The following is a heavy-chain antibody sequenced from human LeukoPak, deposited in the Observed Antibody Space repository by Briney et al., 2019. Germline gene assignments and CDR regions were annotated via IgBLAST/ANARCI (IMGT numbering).Heavy chain of an antibody. CDR2: INHSGST. J-gene: IGHJ6*03. V-gene: IGHV4-34*01. CDR3: ARHGPISSTSLVYYYYMDV. CDR1: GGSFSGYY. D-gene: IGHD2-2*01. Sequence: SETLSLTCAVYGGSFSGYYWSWIRQPPGKGLEWIGEINHSGSTNYNPSLKGRVTISVDTSKNQFSLKLSSVTAADTAVYYCARHGPISSTSLVYYYYMDVWGKGTTVTISS.